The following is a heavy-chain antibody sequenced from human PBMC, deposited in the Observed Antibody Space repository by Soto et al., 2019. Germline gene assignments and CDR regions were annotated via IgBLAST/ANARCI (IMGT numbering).Heavy chain of an antibody. V-gene: IGHV3-30*03. J-gene: IGHJ3*02. CDR2: ISYDGSNK. CDR3: VNSSFDI. Sequence: QVQLVESGGGVVQPGRSLRLSCAASGFTFSSYGMHWVRQAPGKGLEWVAVISYDGSNKYYADSVKGRFTISRDNSKNTLYLQMNSLRAEDTAVYYCVNSSFDIWGQGTMVTVSS. D-gene: IGHD2-21*01. CDR1: GFTFSSYG.